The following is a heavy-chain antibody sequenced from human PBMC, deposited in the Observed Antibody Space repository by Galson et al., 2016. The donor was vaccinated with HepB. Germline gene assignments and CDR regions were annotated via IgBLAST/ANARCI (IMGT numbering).Heavy chain of an antibody. CDR3: ARGTGTGAYFDY. V-gene: IGHV1-46*01. CDR1: GYTFTSYY. CDR2: INPSGGST. Sequence: SVKVSCKASGYTFTSYYMHWVRQAPGQGLEWMGIINPSGGSTSYAQKFQGRVTVTRDTSTSTVYMELSSQRSEDTAVYYRARGTGTGAYFDYWGQGTLVTVSS. J-gene: IGHJ4*02. D-gene: IGHD3/OR15-3a*01.